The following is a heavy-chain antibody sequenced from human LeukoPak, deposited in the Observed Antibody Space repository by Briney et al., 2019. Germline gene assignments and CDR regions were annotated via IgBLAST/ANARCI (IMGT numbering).Heavy chain of an antibody. CDR2: IYYSGST. D-gene: IGHD2-2*01. V-gene: IGHV4-59*01. CDR1: GGSISSYY. Sequence: SETLSLTCTVSGGSISSYYWSWIRQPPGKGLEWIGYIYYSGSTNYNPSLKSRVTISVDTSKNQFSLKLSSVTAAHTAVYYCARVIWETGIVVVPAAIGFDYWGQGTLVTVSS. CDR3: ARVIWETGIVVVPAAIGFDY. J-gene: IGHJ4*02.